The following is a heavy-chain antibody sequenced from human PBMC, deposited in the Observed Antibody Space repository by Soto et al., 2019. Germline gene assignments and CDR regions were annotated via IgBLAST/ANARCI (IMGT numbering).Heavy chain of an antibody. CDR2: ILPLHNTS. D-gene: IGHD1-20*01. CDR3: ASWSNWNLRDYDGLDV. J-gene: IGHJ6*02. CDR1: VGAFTTYA. V-gene: IGHV1-69*06. Sequence: QVQLLQPGAAVQKTGSSVKDACKVSVGAFTTYALNWVRHCPGQGLEWLGGILPLHNTSNYSLKFLGRVTVTAYISSTTVYMQLNSLASDYTATYYCASWSNWNLRDYDGLDVWGQGTTVTVSS.